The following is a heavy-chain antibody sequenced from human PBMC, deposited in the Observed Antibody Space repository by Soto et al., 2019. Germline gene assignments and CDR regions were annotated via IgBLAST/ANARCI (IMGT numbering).Heavy chain of an antibody. CDR2: INPSGGST. CDR3: ASNIVVVQAATRVSGYSSGWDFDY. Sequence: ASVKVSCKASGYTFTSYYMHWVRQAPGQGLEWMGIINPSGGSTSYAQKFQGRVTMTRDTSTSTAYMELSSLRSEDTAVYYCASNIVVVQAATRVSGYSSGWDFDYWG. CDR1: GYTFTSYY. J-gene: IGHJ4*01. V-gene: IGHV1-46*01. D-gene: IGHD2-2*01.